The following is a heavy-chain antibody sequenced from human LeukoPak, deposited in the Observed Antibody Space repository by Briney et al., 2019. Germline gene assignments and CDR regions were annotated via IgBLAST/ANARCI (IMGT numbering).Heavy chain of an antibody. CDR2: IKQDGSEK. D-gene: IGHD6-19*01. Sequence: GGSLRLSCAASGFTFSSYWMSWVRQAPGKGLEWVANIKQDGSEKYYVDSVKGRFTISGDNAKNSLYLQMNSLRAEDTAVYYCARTGHSSGWSAYFDYWGQGTLVTVSS. V-gene: IGHV3-7*01. CDR3: ARTGHSSGWSAYFDY. CDR1: GFTFSSYW. J-gene: IGHJ4*02.